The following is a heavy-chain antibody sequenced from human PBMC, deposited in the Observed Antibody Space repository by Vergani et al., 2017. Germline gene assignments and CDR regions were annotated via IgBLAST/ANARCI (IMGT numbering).Heavy chain of an antibody. CDR1: GYTFTSYD. D-gene: IGHD3-10*01. CDR3: ARVSAYYGSGSYYNEVYYFDY. J-gene: IGHJ4*02. V-gene: IGHV1-8*01. Sequence: QVQLVQSGAAVKKPGASVKVSCKASGYTFTSYDINWVRQATGQGLEWMGWMNPNSGNTGYAQKFQGRVTMTRNTSISTAYMELSSLRSEDTAVYYCARVSAYYGSGSYYNEVYYFDYWGQGTLVTVSS. CDR2: MNPNSGNT.